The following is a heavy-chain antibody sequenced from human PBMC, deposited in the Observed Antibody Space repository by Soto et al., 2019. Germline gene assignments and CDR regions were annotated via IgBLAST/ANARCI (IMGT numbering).Heavy chain of an antibody. CDR3: ARTYSGYDFWSGYLPNWFDP. D-gene: IGHD3-3*01. CDR2: INHSGST. CDR1: GGSFSGYY. Sequence: SETLSLTCAVYGGSFSGYYWSWIRQPPGKGLEWIGEINHSGSTNYNPSLKSRVTISVDTSKNQFSLKLSSVTAADTAVYYCARTYSGYDFWSGYLPNWFDPWGQGTLVTVSS. V-gene: IGHV4-34*01. J-gene: IGHJ5*02.